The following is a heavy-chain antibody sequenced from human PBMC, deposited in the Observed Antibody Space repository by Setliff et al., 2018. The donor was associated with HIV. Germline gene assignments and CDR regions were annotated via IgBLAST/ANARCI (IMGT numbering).Heavy chain of an antibody. CDR3: ARDPPGYGDSNDY. J-gene: IGHJ4*02. CDR2: IYYSGST. Sequence: SETLSLTCTVSDGSFSSDYWTWIRQTPGKGLEWVGYIYYSGSTKYNPSLTSRVAISVDTSRNRVSLKMTSVTAADTAVYYCARDPPGYGDSNDYWGQGTLVTVSS. V-gene: IGHV4-59*01. CDR1: DGSFSSDY. D-gene: IGHD4-17*01.